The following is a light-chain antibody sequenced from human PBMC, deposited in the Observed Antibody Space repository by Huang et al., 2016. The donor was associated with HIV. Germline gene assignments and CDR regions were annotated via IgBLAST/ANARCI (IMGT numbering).Light chain of an antibody. J-gene: IGKJ3*01. CDR2: DAS. CDR1: QDITNY. V-gene: IGKV1-33*01. Sequence: DIHMTQSPSSLSASVGDRVTITCRASQDITNYLNWYQQKPGKAPKLLIYDASNLETGVPSRFSGGGSGTHFTFTITSLQPEDFATYYCQQYDNLPFTFGPGTKVDLE. CDR3: QQYDNLPFT.